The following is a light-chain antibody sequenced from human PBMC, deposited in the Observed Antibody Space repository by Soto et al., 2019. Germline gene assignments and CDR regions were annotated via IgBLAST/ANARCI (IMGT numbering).Light chain of an antibody. Sequence: DVVMTQSPLFLPVTLGQPASISCRSSLSLVYSDGNTYLNWFHQRPGQSPRRLFYKLSNRDSGVPDRFSASGSVPNFTLTISRVEAEDVGVYYCLQGSHWPPTFGQGTNVEIK. J-gene: IGKJ1*01. CDR3: LQGSHWPPT. V-gene: IGKV2-30*01. CDR1: LSLVYSDGNTY. CDR2: KLS.